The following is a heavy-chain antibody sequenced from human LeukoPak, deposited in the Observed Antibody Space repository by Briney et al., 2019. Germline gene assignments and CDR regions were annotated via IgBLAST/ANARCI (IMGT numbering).Heavy chain of an antibody. CDR3: ARGTYSTGFIPRDAFDI. J-gene: IGHJ3*02. Sequence: SETLSLTCTVSGGSISSYYWSWLRQPPGKGLEWIGYIYYSGSTNYNPSLKSRVTISVDTSKNQFSLKLSSVTAADTAVYYCARGTYSTGFIPRDAFDIWGQGTMVTVSS. D-gene: IGHD1-14*01. CDR2: IYYSGST. V-gene: IGHV4-59*01. CDR1: GGSISSYY.